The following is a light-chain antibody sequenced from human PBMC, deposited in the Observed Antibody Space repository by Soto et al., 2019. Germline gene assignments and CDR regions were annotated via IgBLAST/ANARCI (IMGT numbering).Light chain of an antibody. CDR2: GAS. J-gene: IGKJ5*01. CDR3: QQHGSSPIT. V-gene: IGKV3-20*01. CDR1: QSVSSSY. Sequence: EIVLTQSPATLSLSPWDRATLSCRASQSVSSSYLAWYQQQPGQAPRLLIYGASNRATGIPARFSGTGSGTNFTLTISSLEPEDFAVYYCQQHGSSPITFGQGTRLEIK.